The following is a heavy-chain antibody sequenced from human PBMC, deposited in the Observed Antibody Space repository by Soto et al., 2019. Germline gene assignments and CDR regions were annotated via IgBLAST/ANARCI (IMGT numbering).Heavy chain of an antibody. V-gene: IGHV1-2*04. D-gene: IGHD5-18*01. CDR1: GYTITGYY. CDR2: INPNSGGT. Sequence: ASVKLSCKASGYTITGYYMHSVRQAPGQGLEWMGWINPNSGGTNYAQKFQGWVTMTRDTSISTAYMELSRLRSDDTAVYYCARSGYSWGAFDIWGQGTMVTVSS. J-gene: IGHJ3*02. CDR3: ARSGYSWGAFDI.